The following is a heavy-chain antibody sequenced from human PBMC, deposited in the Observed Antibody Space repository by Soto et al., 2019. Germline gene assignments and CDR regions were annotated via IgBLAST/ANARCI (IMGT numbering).Heavy chain of an antibody. Sequence: QVQLVESGGGLVKPGGSLRLSCAASGFTFSDYYMSWIRQAPGTGLEWVSYISSSSSYTNYADSVKGRFTISRDNAKNSLYLQMNSLRAEDTAVYYCASGGGDAIWFGELSTSNWYFDLWGRGTLVTVSS. CDR3: ASGGGDAIWFGELSTSNWYFDL. CDR1: GFTFSDYY. V-gene: IGHV3-11*05. CDR2: ISSSSSYT. J-gene: IGHJ2*01. D-gene: IGHD3-10*01.